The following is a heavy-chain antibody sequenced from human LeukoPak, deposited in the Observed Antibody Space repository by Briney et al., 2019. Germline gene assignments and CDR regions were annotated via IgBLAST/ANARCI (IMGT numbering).Heavy chain of an antibody. D-gene: IGHD3-10*01. CDR3: ARVMYYYGSGSYRGYFDY. CDR1: GGSISDSY. J-gene: IGHJ4*02. V-gene: IGHV4-59*12. CDR2: IYNTGRT. Sequence: SETLSLTCTVSGGSISDSYCTWFRQPPGKGLEWIGYIYNTGRTDYNPSLKSRVTISVDTSKNQFSLKLSSVTAADTAVYYCARVMYYYGSGSYRGYFDYWGQGTLVTVSS.